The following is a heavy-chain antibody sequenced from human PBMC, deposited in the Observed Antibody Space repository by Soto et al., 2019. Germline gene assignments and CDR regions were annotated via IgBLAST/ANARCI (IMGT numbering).Heavy chain of an antibody. J-gene: IGHJ5*02. V-gene: IGHV4-4*02. D-gene: IGHD3-10*01. CDR1: GGSISSSNW. Sequence: SETLSLTCAVSGGSISSSNWWSWVRQPPGKGLEWIGEIYHSGSTNYNPSLKSRVTISVDKSKNQFSLKLSSVTAADTAVYYCARGTMVRADNWFDPWGQGTLVTVSS. CDR2: IYHSGST. CDR3: ARGTMVRADNWFDP.